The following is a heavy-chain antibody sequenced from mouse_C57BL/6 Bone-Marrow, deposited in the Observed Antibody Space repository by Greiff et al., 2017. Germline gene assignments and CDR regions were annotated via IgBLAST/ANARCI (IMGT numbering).Heavy chain of an antibody. V-gene: IGHV1-54*01. CDR1: GYAFTNYL. D-gene: IGHD1-1*01. CDR3: ARRTTVVNWYFDV. J-gene: IGHJ1*03. CDR2: INPGSGGT. Sequence: QVQLKESGAELVRPGTSVKVSCKASGYAFTNYLIEWVKQRPGQGLEWIGVINPGSGGTNYNEKFKGKATLTADKSSSTAYMQLSSLTSEDSAVYFCARRTTVVNWYFDVWGTGTTVTVSS.